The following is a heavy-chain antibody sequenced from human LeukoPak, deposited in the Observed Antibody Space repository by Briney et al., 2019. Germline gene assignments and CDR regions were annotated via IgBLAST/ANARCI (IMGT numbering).Heavy chain of an antibody. Sequence: GGSLRLSCAASGFTFSDYYMNWIRQAPGKGLEWVSYIGSSGSTIYYADSVKGRFTISRDNAKNSLYLQMNSLRAEDTAVYYCARGDPTALALDYWGQGTLVTVSS. D-gene: IGHD2-21*02. CDR2: IGSSGSTI. J-gene: IGHJ4*02. CDR1: GFTFSDYY. CDR3: ARGDPTALALDY. V-gene: IGHV3-11*01.